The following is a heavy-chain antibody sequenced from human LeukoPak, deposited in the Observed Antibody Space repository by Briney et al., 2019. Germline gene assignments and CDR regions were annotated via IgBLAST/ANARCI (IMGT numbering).Heavy chain of an antibody. V-gene: IGHV3-30*02. D-gene: IGHD6-13*01. Sequence: GGSLRLSCAASGFTFSSYGMHWVRQAPGKGLEWVAFIRYDGSNKYYADSVKGRFTISRDNSKNTLYLHMNSLRAEDTALYYCXXXVVDYSSSWFNFDYWGQGTLVTVSS. CDR2: IRYDGSNK. CDR3: XXXVVDYSSSWFNFDY. CDR1: GFTFSSYG. J-gene: IGHJ4*02.